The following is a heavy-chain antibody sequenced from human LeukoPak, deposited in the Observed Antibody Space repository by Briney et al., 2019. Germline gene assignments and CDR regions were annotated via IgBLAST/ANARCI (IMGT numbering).Heavy chain of an antibody. CDR1: GFTLSRHG. CDR2: ISYDGGYK. D-gene: IGHD6-19*01. Sequence: PGGSLRLSCAASGFTLSRHGIYWVRQAPGKGLEWVALISYDGGYKYYTDSVKGRFTISRDNSKNTVYMQLNSLRVNDTAVFYCARDPRIAVTGTTPYDYYFHMDVWGKGTTVTVSS. J-gene: IGHJ6*03. V-gene: IGHV3-30-3*01. CDR3: ARDPRIAVTGTTPYDYYFHMDV.